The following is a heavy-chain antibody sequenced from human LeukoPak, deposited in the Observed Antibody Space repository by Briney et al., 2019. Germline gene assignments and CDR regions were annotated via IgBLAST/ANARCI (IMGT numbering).Heavy chain of an antibody. D-gene: IGHD6-13*01. Sequence: SETLSLTCAVYGGSFSGYYWSWIRQPPGKGLEWIGEINHSGSTNYNPSLKSRVTISVDTSKNQFSLKLSSVTAADTAVYYCARHPYSSSWYYFDYWGQGTLVTVSS. CDR3: ARHPYSSSWYYFDY. V-gene: IGHV4-34*01. CDR2: INHSGST. J-gene: IGHJ4*02. CDR1: GGSFSGYY.